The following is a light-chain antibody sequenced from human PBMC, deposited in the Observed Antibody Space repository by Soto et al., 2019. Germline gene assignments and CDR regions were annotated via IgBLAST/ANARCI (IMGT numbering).Light chain of an antibody. Sequence: DIPMTQSPSTLSASVGDRVTITCRARQSISSWLAWYQQKPGKAPKLLIYDASSLESGVPSRFRGSGSGTEFTLTISSLQPDDFATYYCQQYNSYPYTFGQGTKLEIK. V-gene: IGKV1-5*01. CDR1: QSISSW. CDR2: DAS. J-gene: IGKJ2*01. CDR3: QQYNSYPYT.